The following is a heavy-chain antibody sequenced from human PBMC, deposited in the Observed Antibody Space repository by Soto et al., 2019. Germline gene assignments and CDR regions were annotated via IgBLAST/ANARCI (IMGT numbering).Heavy chain of an antibody. J-gene: IGHJ6*02. D-gene: IGHD3-3*01. Sequence: GGSLRLSCAAFGFTFSNAWMNWVRQAPGKGLEWVGRIKSKTDGGTTDYAAPVKGRFTISRDDSKNTLYLQMNSLKTEDTAVYYCTTDDDFWSGYYTSGPGFYYYGMDVWGQGTTVTVSS. CDR3: TTDDDFWSGYYTSGPGFYYYGMDV. V-gene: IGHV3-15*07. CDR1: GFTFSNAW. CDR2: IKSKTDGGTT.